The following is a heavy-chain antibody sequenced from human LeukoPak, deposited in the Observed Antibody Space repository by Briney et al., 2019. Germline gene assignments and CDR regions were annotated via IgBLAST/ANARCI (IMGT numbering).Heavy chain of an antibody. D-gene: IGHD3-10*01. CDR2: IYTSGST. V-gene: IGHV4-4*07. Sequence: SETLSLTCTVSGGSISNYYWSWVRQPAGKGLEWIGRIYTSGSTNYNPSLKSRVTMSVDTSKNQFTLKLSSVTAADTAMYYCASSPMYYYGSGAFDYWGQGTLVTVSS. CDR1: GGSISNYY. CDR3: ASSPMYYYGSGAFDY. J-gene: IGHJ4*02.